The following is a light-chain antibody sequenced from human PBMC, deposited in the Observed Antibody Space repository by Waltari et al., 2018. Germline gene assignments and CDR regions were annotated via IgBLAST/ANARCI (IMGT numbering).Light chain of an antibody. CDR1: QDISNS. V-gene: IGKV1-33*01. J-gene: IGKJ4*01. CDR2: DAS. Sequence: DIQMTQSPSSLSASVGDRVTITCQASQDISNSLNWYQQKPGKAPKLLIYDASNLETGVPSRFTGSGSGTDFTFTISSLQPEDIATYYCQQYNIVPLRTFGGGTKVEIK. CDR3: QQYNIVPLRT.